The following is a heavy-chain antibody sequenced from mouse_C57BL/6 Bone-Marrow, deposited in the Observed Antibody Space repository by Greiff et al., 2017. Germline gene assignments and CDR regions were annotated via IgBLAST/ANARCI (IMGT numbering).Heavy chain of an antibody. CDR1: GYTFTSYW. CDR3: ARSANFYWYFDV. V-gene: IGHV1-69*01. J-gene: IGHJ1*03. D-gene: IGHD1-2*01. CDR2: LDPSDSYT. Sequence: QFQLQQSGAELVMPGASVKLSCKASGYTFTSYWMHWVKQRPGQGLEWIGELDPSDSYTNYNQKFKGKSTLTVDKSSSSAYMQLSSLTSEDSAVDYCARSANFYWYFDVGGTGTTVTDSS.